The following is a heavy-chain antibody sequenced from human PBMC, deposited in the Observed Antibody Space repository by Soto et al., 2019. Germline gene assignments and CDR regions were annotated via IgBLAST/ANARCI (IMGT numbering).Heavy chain of an antibody. J-gene: IGHJ2*01. Sequence: PGGSLRLSCAASGFTFSSYWMHWVRQAPGKGLVWVSRINSDGGSTSYADSVKGRFTISRDNSKNTLYLQMNSLRAEDTAVYYCASGYCSGGSCYPYWYFDLWGRGTLVTVSS. D-gene: IGHD2-15*01. V-gene: IGHV3-74*01. CDR2: INSDGGST. CDR1: GFTFSSYW. CDR3: ASGYCSGGSCYPYWYFDL.